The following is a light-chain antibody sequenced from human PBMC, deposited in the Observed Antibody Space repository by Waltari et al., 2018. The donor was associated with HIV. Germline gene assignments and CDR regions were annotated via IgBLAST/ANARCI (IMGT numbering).Light chain of an antibody. CDR2: WAS. V-gene: IGKV4-1*01. CDR3: QQYYSLPYT. Sequence: DIVMTESLDSLAVSLGERATINCKSSQTVLYSSNNKNYLTWYQQRPGQPPKVVIYWASTRESGVPDRFSGSGSGTDFTLTINSLQAEDVAVYYCQQYYSLPYTFGRVTKLEIK. CDR1: QTVLYSSNNKNY. J-gene: IGKJ2*01.